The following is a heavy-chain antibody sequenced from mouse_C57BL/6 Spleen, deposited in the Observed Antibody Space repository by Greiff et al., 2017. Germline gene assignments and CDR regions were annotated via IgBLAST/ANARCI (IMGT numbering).Heavy chain of an antibody. CDR3: TYYYGSSYGYFDV. CDR1: GFNIKDDY. Sequence: EVQVVESGAELVRPGASVKLSCTASGFNIKDDYMHWVKQRPEQGLEWIGWIDPENGDTEYASKFQGKATITADTSSNTAYLQLSSLTSEDTAVYYCTYYYGSSYGYFDVWGTGTTVTVSS. J-gene: IGHJ1*03. V-gene: IGHV14-4*01. CDR2: IDPENGDT. D-gene: IGHD1-1*01.